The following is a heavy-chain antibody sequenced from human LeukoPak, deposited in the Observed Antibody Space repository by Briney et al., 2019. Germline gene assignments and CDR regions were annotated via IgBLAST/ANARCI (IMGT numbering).Heavy chain of an antibody. Sequence: KPSETLSLTCTVSGGSISSSSYYWGWIRQPPGKGLEWIGSIYYSGSTYYNPSLKSRVTISVDTSKNQFSLKLSSVTAADTAVYYCARSRYSSSWYAFDIWGQGTMVTVSS. D-gene: IGHD6-13*01. J-gene: IGHJ3*02. CDR2: IYYSGST. CDR1: GGSISSSSYY. CDR3: ARSRYSSSWYAFDI. V-gene: IGHV4-39*07.